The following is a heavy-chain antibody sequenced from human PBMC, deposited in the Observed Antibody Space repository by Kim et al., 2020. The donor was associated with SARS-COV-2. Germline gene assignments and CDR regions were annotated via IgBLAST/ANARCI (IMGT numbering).Heavy chain of an antibody. V-gene: IGHV3-23*01. J-gene: IGHJ5*02. CDR3: AEGEWEQDYRGVDP. Sequence: GGSLRLSCAASGFTFSSYAMNWVRQAPGQGLEWVSAVSDSGGGTYYAGSVRGRFTISRDNSMNTLYLQMNSLRAEDTAVYYCAEGEWEQDYRGVDPWGQG. CDR1: GFTFSSYA. D-gene: IGHD3-16*01. CDR2: VSDSGGGT.